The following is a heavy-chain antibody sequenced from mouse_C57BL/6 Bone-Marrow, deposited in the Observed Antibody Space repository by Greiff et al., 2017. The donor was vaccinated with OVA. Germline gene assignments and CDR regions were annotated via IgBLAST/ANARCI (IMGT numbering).Heavy chain of an antibody. CDR2: IYPRSGNT. CDR3: ARRGSNYWYFDV. J-gene: IGHJ1*03. CDR1: GYTFTSYG. D-gene: IGHD1-1*01. V-gene: IGHV1-81*01. Sequence: VQLVESGAELARPGASVKLSCKASGYTFTSYGISWVKQRTGQGLEWIGEIYPRSGNTYYNEKFKGKATLTADKSSSTAYMELRSLTSEDSAVYFCARRGSNYWYFDVWGTGTTVTVSS.